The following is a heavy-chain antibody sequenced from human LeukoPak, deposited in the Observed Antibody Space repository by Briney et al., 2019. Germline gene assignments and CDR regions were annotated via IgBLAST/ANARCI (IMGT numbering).Heavy chain of an antibody. CDR2: INPNSGGT. Sequence: ASVKVSCKASGYTFTGYYMHWVRQAPGQGLEWMGWINPNSGGTNYAQKFQGRVTMTRDTATSTVYMELKSLKYDDTAIYYCTRDRFSSQKGFDYWGQGSLVAVSP. CDR1: GYTFTGYY. J-gene: IGHJ4*02. CDR3: TRDRFSSQKGFDY. V-gene: IGHV1-2*02.